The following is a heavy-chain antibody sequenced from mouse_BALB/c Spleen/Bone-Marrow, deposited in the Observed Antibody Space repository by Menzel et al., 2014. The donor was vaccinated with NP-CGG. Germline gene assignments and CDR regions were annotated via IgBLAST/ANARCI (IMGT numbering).Heavy chain of an antibody. Sequence: LVESGGGLVKPGGSLKNSCAASGFTFSSYAMSWVRQTPEKRLEWVATISSGGSYTYYPDSVKGRFTISRDNAXNALYLQMSSLRSEDTAMYYCARKSYYDYDGRPWFAYWGQGTLVTVSA. V-gene: IGHV5-9-3*01. D-gene: IGHD2-4*01. CDR1: GFTFSSYA. CDR2: ISSGGSYT. CDR3: ARKSYYDYDGRPWFAY. J-gene: IGHJ3*01.